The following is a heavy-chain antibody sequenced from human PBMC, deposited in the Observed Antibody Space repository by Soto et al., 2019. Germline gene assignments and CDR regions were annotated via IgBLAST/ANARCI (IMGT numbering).Heavy chain of an antibody. CDR3: ARLGGSYAVPHFDY. V-gene: IGHV4-59*08. D-gene: IGHD1-26*01. Sequence: SETLSLTCTVSGGSVSPYYWSWIRQPPGKGLEWIAYIYNSVSTSYNPSLKSRVTISVDTSKNQFSLKLSSVTAADTAVYYCARLGGSYAVPHFDYWGQGTLVTVSS. CDR1: GGSVSPYY. CDR2: IYNSVST. J-gene: IGHJ4*02.